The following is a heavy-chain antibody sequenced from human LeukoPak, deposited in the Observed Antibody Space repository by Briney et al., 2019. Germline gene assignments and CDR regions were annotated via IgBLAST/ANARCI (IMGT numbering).Heavy chain of an antibody. D-gene: IGHD6-13*01. CDR1: GDSVSSNSAA. V-gene: IGHV6-1*01. J-gene: IGHJ5*02. CDR3: ARVGRIAAAPGGFGIDP. CDR2: TYYRSKWYN. Sequence: SQTLSLTCAISGDSVSSNSAAWNWIGQSPSRGLEWLGRTYYRSKWYNDYAVSVKSRITINPDTSKNQFSLQLNSVTPEDTAVYYCARVGRIAAAPGGFGIDPWGQGTLVTVSS.